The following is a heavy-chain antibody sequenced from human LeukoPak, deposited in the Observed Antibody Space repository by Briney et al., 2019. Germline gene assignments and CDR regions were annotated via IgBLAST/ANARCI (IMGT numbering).Heavy chain of an antibody. CDR1: GGTFSSYA. D-gene: IGHD3-22*01. Sequence: ASVKVSCKASGGTFSSYAISWVRQAPGQGLEWMGGIIPIFGTANYAQKFQGRVTITADESTSTAYMELSSLRSEDTAVYYCARAGDYYDSSGYYSFDYWGQGTLATVSS. CDR2: IIPIFGTA. V-gene: IGHV1-69*13. CDR3: ARAGDYYDSSGYYSFDY. J-gene: IGHJ4*02.